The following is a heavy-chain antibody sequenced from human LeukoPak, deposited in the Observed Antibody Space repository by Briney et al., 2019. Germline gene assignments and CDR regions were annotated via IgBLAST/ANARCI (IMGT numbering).Heavy chain of an antibody. CDR1: GGTFSSYA. CDR3: AGYYYGSGSYPRVYFDY. J-gene: IGHJ4*02. D-gene: IGHD3-10*01. V-gene: IGHV1-69*13. Sequence: SVKVSCKASGGTFSSYAISWVRQAPGQGLEWMGGIIPIFGTANYAQKFQGRVTITADESTSTAYMELSSLRSEDTAVYYCAGYYYGSGSYPRVYFDYWGQGTLVTVSS. CDR2: IIPIFGTA.